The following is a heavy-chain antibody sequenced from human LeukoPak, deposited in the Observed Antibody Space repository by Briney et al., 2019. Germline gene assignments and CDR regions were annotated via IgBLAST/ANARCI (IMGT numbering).Heavy chain of an antibody. D-gene: IGHD3-10*01. J-gene: IGHJ4*02. CDR1: GSSFTSYW. Sequence: KGGESLKISCKGSGSSFTSYWIGWVRQVPGKGLEWMGIIYPGDSDTRYSPSFQGQVTISADKSFSTAYLQWSSLKASDTAMYYCATDYYYGSGSYDYWGQGTLVTVSS. CDR3: ATDYYYGSGSYDY. CDR2: IYPGDSDT. V-gene: IGHV5-51*01.